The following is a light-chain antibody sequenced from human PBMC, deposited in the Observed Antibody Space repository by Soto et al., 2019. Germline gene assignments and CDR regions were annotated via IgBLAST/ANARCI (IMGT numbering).Light chain of an antibody. J-gene: IGKJ4*01. CDR1: QGVSRK. V-gene: IGKV3-15*01. CDR2: GAS. CDR3: QQYHTWPIT. Sequence: EIGVTQSPATLSVAPGERVTFSCRASQGVSRKLAWYQHKPGQAPRLLISGASTGATGIPARFSGSGSGTEFTLTISSLQSEDCAIYYCQQYHTWPITFGGGTKVDIK.